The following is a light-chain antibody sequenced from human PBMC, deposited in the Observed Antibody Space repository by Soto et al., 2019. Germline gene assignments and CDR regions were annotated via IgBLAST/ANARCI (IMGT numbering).Light chain of an antibody. CDR2: DAS. Sequence: EIVLTQSPATLSLSPGERTTLSCRASQSVSIYLAWYQQKPGQAPRLLIYDASNRATGIPARFSGSGSGTDFTLTISSLEPEDFAVYYCQQRSNWPPYMYTFGQGTKLEIK. CDR3: QQRSNWPPYMYT. V-gene: IGKV3-11*01. J-gene: IGKJ2*01. CDR1: QSVSIY.